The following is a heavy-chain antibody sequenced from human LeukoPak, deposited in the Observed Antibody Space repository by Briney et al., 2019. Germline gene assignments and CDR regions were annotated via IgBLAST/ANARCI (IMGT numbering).Heavy chain of an antibody. CDR2: ISGSGGST. D-gene: IGHD6-13*01. Sequence: PGGSLRLSCAASGFTFSSYAMSWVRQAPGKGLEWVSAISGSGGSTYYADSVKGRFTISRDNSKNTLYLQMNSLRSEDTAVYYCARVRRSMKYSSSWYVLAHPAGWFDPWGQGTLVTVSS. CDR3: ARVRRSMKYSSSWYVLAHPAGWFDP. V-gene: IGHV3-23*01. CDR1: GFTFSSYA. J-gene: IGHJ5*02.